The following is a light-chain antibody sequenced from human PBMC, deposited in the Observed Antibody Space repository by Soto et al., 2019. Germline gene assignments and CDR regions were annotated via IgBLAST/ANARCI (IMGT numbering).Light chain of an antibody. J-gene: IGKJ1*01. CDR2: GAS. CDR3: KQSRSLPST. CDR1: KSVSSSY. Sequence: EIVFTQSPCTLSLSPGERATLSCRARKSVSSSYLAWYQQKPGQAPRLLIYGASSRATGIPERFSGSGSGTDFTLNISRLEPEDFGVYYCKQSRSLPSTFGQGTTVEIK. V-gene: IGKV3-20*01.